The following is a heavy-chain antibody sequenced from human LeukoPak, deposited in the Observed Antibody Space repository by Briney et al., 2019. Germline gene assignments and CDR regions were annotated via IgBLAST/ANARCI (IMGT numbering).Heavy chain of an antibody. CDR1: GGSFSGYY. CDR2: INHSGST. Sequence: SETLSLTCAVYGGSFSGYYWSWIRQPPGKGLEWIGEINHSGSTNYNPSLKSRVTISVDTSKNQFSLKLSSVTAADTAVYYCARDHLGVRGVINWFDPWGQGTLVTVSS. CDR3: ARDHLGVRGVINWFDP. V-gene: IGHV4-34*01. J-gene: IGHJ5*02. D-gene: IGHD3-10*01.